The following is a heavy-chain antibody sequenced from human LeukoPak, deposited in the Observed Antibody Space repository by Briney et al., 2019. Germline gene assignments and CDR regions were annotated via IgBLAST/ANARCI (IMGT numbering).Heavy chain of an antibody. Sequence: PSETLSLTCTVYGGSFSGYYWSWIRQPPGKGLEWIGEINHSRSTNYNPSLKSRVTISVDTSKNQFSLKLSSVTAADTAVYYCARGPHGLYSSIDYWGQGTLVTVSS. CDR2: INHSRST. D-gene: IGHD4-11*01. V-gene: IGHV4-34*01. J-gene: IGHJ4*02. CDR1: GGSFSGYY. CDR3: ARGPHGLYSSIDY.